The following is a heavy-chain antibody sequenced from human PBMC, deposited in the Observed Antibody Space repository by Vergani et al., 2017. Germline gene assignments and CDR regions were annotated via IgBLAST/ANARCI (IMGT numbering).Heavy chain of an antibody. V-gene: IGHV4-34*11. J-gene: IGHJ4*02. Sequence: QVQLQQWGAGLLKPSETLSLTCAVYGGSFSGYYWSWIRQPPGKGLEWIGYIYYSGSTNYNPSLKSRVTISVDTSKNQFSLKLSSVTAADTAVYYCARAEGSGSYYPVPFDYWGQGTLVTVAS. D-gene: IGHD3-10*01. CDR1: GGSFSGYY. CDR2: IYYSGST. CDR3: ARAEGSGSYYPVPFDY.